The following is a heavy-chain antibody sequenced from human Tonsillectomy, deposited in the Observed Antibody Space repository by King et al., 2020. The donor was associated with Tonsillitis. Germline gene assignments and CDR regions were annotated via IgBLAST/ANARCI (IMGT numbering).Heavy chain of an antibody. CDR3: AREPMIANFIDAFEI. J-gene: IGHJ3*02. CDR1: GFTFSSYD. V-gene: IGHV3-13*01. CDR2: IGIGGDT. Sequence: VQLVESGGGLVQPGGSLRLSCAASGFTFSSYDMHWVRPVPGKGLEWVSAIGIGGDTYYAGSVKGRFSISRENAKNSLYLQMNSLRAGDTAVYYCAREPMIANFIDAFEIWCQGTLVTVSS. D-gene: IGHD2-21*01.